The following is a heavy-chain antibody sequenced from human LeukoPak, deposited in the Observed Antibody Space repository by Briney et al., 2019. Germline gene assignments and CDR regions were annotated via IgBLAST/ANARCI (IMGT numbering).Heavy chain of an antibody. D-gene: IGHD1-14*01. CDR1: GGTFSSYA. V-gene: IGHV1-69*06. CDR3: AREKPGAFDY. J-gene: IGHJ4*02. Sequence: GASVNVSFKCSGGTFSSYAISWVRQAPGQGLEWMGGIIPIFGTANYAQKFQGRVTITADKSTSTAYMELSSLRSEDTAVYYCAREKPGAFDYWGQGTLVTVSS. CDR2: IIPIFGTA.